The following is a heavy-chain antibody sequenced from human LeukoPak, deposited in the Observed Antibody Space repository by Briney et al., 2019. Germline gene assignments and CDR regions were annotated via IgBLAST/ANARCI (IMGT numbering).Heavy chain of an antibody. CDR3: ARVVSSPGGDAFDI. Sequence: GGSLRLSCAASGFTFSSYSMNWVRQAPGKGLEWVSSISSTSSYIYYADSVKGRFTISIDNAKNSLYLQMNRLRAEDTAVYYCARVVSSPGGDAFDIWGQGTMVTVSS. CDR1: GFTFSSYS. CDR2: ISSTSSYI. V-gene: IGHV3-21*01. J-gene: IGHJ3*02. D-gene: IGHD2-2*01.